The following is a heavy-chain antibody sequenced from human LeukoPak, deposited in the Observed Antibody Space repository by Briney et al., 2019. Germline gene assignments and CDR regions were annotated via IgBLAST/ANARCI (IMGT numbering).Heavy chain of an antibody. Sequence: SETLSLTCTVSGGSISTYYWSWIRQPPGEGLEWIGEINQSGSTNYNPSLERRVTMSVDTSKNQFSLKLTSVTAADTAVYYCARRLAVTGRYYFDYWGPGTLVTVSS. CDR1: GGSISTYY. V-gene: IGHV4-59*08. CDR2: INQSGST. CDR3: ARRLAVTGRYYFDY. D-gene: IGHD6-19*01. J-gene: IGHJ4*02.